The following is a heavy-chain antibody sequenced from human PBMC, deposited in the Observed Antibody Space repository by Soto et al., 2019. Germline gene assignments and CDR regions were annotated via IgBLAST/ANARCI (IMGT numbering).Heavy chain of an antibody. V-gene: IGHV4-30-4*01. CDR1: GDSISTVDYF. Sequence: QVQLLESGPGLVKPSQTLSLTCSVSGDSISTVDYFWAWVRQPPGQALEYIGYIYKSATTYYNPSFESRVAISLDTSKSQFSLNVTSLTAADTAVYFCARGRYCLTGRCFPNWFDSWGQGTLX. D-gene: IGHD2-15*01. CDR3: ARGRYCLTGRCFPNWFDS. J-gene: IGHJ5*01. CDR2: IYKSATT.